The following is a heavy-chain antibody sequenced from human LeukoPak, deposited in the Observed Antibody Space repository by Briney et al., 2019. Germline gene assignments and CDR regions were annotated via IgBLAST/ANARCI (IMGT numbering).Heavy chain of an antibody. CDR3: ARESGLYYFDY. CDR1: GFTFSSYS. CDR2: ISSSGSTI. J-gene: IGHJ4*02. V-gene: IGHV3-48*04. D-gene: IGHD1-26*01. Sequence: GGSLRLSCAASGFTFSSYSMNWVRQAPGKGLEWVSYISSSGSTIYYADSVKGRFTISRDNAKNSLYLQMNSLRAEDTAVYYCARESGLYYFDYWGQGTLVTVSS.